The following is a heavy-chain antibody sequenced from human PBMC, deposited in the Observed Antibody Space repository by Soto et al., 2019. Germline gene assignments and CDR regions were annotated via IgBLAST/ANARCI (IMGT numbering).Heavy chain of an antibody. V-gene: IGHV1-46*01. Sequence: QVQLVQSGAEVKKPGASVKVSCKASGFTFTNYYIHWVRQAPGQGLEWMGLINPSGGGTFYAQKCQGRVTETRDTSTGTVYMELSNLRSEDTAVYFCARDSGDTTLRQWGRSFHYWGQGTLVTVSS. J-gene: IGHJ4*02. CDR1: GFTFTNYY. D-gene: IGHD1-1*01. CDR3: ARDSGDTTLRQWGRSFHY. CDR2: INPSGGGT.